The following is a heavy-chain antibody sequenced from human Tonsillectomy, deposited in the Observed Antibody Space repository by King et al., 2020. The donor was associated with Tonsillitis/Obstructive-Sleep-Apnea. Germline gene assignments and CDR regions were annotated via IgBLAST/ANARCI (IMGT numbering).Heavy chain of an antibody. V-gene: IGHV4-34*01. Sequence: VQLQQWGAGLLKPSETLSLTCAVYVGSFSGYYWTWVRQPPGKGLEWSGEINQSGGTNYNPSLKSRVTMSLDTSKKQFALKVSSVTAADIAVYYCSRGPRCVGRNYYFYFMVVWGKGTTVTVSS. CDR2: INQSGGT. D-gene: IGHD2-15*01. CDR1: VGSFSGYY. CDR3: SRGPRCVGRNYYFYFMVV. J-gene: IGHJ6*03.